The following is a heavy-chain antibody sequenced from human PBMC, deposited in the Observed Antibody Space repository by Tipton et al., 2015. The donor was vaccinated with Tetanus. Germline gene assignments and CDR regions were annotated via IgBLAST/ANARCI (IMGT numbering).Heavy chain of an antibody. D-gene: IGHD3-3*01. J-gene: IGHJ4*02. CDR2: INHSGTA. Sequence: TLSLTCAVSGGSFTDFYWSWIRQVPGQGLVWIGEINHSGTANKNPSLKSRVTMSVDTSNRQFSLSLDSVTAADTAVYYCARANYDSFKKGPFDSWGQGSLVIVSS. CDR1: GGSFTDFY. CDR3: ARANYDSFKKGPFDS. V-gene: IGHV4-34*01.